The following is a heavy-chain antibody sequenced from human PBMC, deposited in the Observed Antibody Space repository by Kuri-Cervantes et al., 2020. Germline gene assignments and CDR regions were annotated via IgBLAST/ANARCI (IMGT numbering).Heavy chain of an antibody. Sequence: GGSLRLSCAASGFTFSSYAMSWVRQAPGKGLEWVSGINNAGSYYADSVQGRFTISRDNSKNTLYLQMNSLRADDTALYYCAKAGYSTSTLFDHWGQGALVTVSS. CDR1: GFTFSSYA. CDR3: AKAGYSTSTLFDH. CDR2: INNAGS. J-gene: IGHJ4*02. V-gene: IGHV3-23*01. D-gene: IGHD6-13*01.